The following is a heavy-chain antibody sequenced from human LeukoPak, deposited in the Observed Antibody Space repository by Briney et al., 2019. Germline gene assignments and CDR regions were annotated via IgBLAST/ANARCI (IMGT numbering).Heavy chain of an antibody. CDR2: IYYSGST. V-gene: IGHV4-39*01. CDR3: ASPSPHCSSTSCPNGGFFDY. J-gene: IGHJ4*02. CDR1: GGSISSSSYY. Sequence: SETLSLTCTVSGGSISSSSYYWGWIRQPPWKGLEWIGSIYYSGSTYYNPSLKSRVTISVDTSKNQFSLKLSSVTAADTAVYYCASPSPHCSSTSCPNGGFFDYWGQGTLVTVSS. D-gene: IGHD2-2*01.